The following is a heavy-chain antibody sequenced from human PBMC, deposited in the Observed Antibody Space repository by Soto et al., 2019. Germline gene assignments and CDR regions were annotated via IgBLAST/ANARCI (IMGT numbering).Heavy chain of an antibody. J-gene: IGHJ4*02. D-gene: IGHD6-13*01. CDR3: ARKIAAVD. V-gene: IGHV3-30-3*01. Sequence: QVQLVESGGGVVQPGRSLRLSCAASGFTFSSYAMHWVRQAPGKGLEWVAVISYEGSNKYYADSVKGRFTISRDNSKNTLYLQMNSLRAEDTAVYYCARKIAAVDWGRGTLVTVSS. CDR2: ISYEGSNK. CDR1: GFTFSSYA.